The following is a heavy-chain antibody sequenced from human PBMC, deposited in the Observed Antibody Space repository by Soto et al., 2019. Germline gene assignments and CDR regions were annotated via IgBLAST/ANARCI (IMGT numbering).Heavy chain of an antibody. CDR3: ARDPDDYGGNSPTFDI. J-gene: IGHJ3*02. V-gene: IGHV4-4*07. Sequence: PSETLSLTCTVSGGSITDYSWVWIRQPAGKGLEWIGRIFSSGSTNYNPSLKGRITMSLDTSKNQFSLKLNSATATDTAVYYCARDPDDYGGNSPTFDIWGQGTKVTVSS. CDR2: IFSSGST. CDR1: GGSITDYS. D-gene: IGHD4-17*01.